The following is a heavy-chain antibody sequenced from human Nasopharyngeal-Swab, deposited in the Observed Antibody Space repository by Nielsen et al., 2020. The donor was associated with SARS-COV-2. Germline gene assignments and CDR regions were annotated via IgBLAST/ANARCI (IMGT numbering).Heavy chain of an antibody. J-gene: IGHJ3*02. CDR3: AKELAYCGGDCYSAAFDI. CDR2: IKEDGNEK. D-gene: IGHD2-21*02. Sequence: GESLKISCAVSGFTFSSYWMNWVRQAPGKGLEWVANIKEDGNEKQYVDSVKGRFTISRDNAKNSLYLQMNSLRAEDTAVYYCAKELAYCGGDCYSAAFDIWGQGTVVVVSS. CDR1: GFTFSSYW. V-gene: IGHV3-7*01.